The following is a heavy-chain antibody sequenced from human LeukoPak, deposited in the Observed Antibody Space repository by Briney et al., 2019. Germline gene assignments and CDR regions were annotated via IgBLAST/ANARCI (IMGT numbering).Heavy chain of an antibody. J-gene: IGHJ4*02. CDR2: INAGNGNT. Sequence: ASVKVSCKASGYTFTSYAMHWVRQAPGQRLEWMGWINAGNGNTKYSQKFQGRVTITRDTSASTAYMELSSLRSEDTAVYYCARATYYDNLTGPLGYWGQGTLVTVSS. CDR3: ARATYYDNLTGPLGY. V-gene: IGHV1-3*01. CDR1: GYTFTSYA. D-gene: IGHD3-9*01.